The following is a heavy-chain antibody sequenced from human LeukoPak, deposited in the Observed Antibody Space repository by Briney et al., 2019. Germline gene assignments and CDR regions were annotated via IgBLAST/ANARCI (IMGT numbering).Heavy chain of an antibody. V-gene: IGHV4-59*01. Sequence: PSETLSLTCTVSGGSISNYYWNWIRQPPGKGLEWIGYIYYSGSTNYNPSLKSRVTISVDTSKNQFSLKLTSVTAADTAVYYCARCPYSSSTLFDYWGQGILVTVSS. CDR2: IYYSGST. D-gene: IGHD6-6*01. CDR3: ARCPYSSSTLFDY. J-gene: IGHJ4*02. CDR1: GGSISNYY.